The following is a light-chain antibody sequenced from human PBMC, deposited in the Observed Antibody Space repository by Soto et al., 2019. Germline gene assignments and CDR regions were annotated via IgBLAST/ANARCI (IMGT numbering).Light chain of an antibody. Sequence: QSVLTQPASVSGPLGQSITISCTGTSSDIGGYKYVSWYQQHPGKAPKLIIFEVSNRPSGVSDRFSGSNSGNTASLTISGLQAEDEADYYCTSYSRYRVLVFGGGTQLTVL. J-gene: IGLJ3*02. V-gene: IGLV2-14*01. CDR3: TSYSRYRVLV. CDR2: EVS. CDR1: SSDIGGYKY.